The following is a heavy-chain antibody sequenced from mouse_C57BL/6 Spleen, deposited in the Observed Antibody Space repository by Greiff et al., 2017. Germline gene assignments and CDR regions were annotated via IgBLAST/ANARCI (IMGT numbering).Heavy chain of an antibody. J-gene: IGHJ3*01. Sequence: VQLQQSGAELVRPGASVTLSCKASGYTFTDYEMHWVKQTPGHGLEWIGEIDPETGYTAYNQKFKGKATLTADKSSSTAYMQLRSLTSEDSAVYYCSGRYNYYSCYSWFAVWGTGTLVTVSA. CDR3: SGRYNYYSCYSWFAV. CDR1: GYTFTDYE. D-gene: IGHD1-3*01. CDR2: IDPETGYT. V-gene: IGHV1-15*01.